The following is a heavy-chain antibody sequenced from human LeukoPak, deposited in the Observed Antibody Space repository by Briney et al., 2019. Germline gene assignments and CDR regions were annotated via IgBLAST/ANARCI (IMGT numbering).Heavy chain of an antibody. Sequence: GRSLRLSCAASGFTFSNAWMSWVRQAPGKGLEWVGRIKSKTDGGTTDYAAPVKGRFTISRDDSKNTLYLQMNSLKTEDTVVYYCTTKVPGPSPSYSGSYLDDAFDIWGQGTMVTVSS. V-gene: IGHV3-15*01. CDR2: IKSKTDGGTT. J-gene: IGHJ3*02. CDR1: GFTFSNAW. CDR3: TTKVPGPSPSYSGSYLDDAFDI. D-gene: IGHD1-26*01.